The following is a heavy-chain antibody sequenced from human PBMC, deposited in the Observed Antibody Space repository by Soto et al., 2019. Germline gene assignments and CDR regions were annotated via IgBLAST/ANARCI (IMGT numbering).Heavy chain of an antibody. CDR2: VNHSGRT. CDR1: GGSFSGYY. CDR3: ARGSQRCPGEDV. D-gene: IGHD1-1*01. V-gene: IGHV4-34*01. Sequence: QVQLQQWGAGLLKPSETLSLTCAVYGGSFSGYYWSWIRQPPGQGLEWIGEVNHSGRTSYNPSLKSRVTISIDMSKNHSSLNLSSVTAAHTAVYYSARGSQRCPGEDVWGQGTTVTVPS. J-gene: IGHJ6*02.